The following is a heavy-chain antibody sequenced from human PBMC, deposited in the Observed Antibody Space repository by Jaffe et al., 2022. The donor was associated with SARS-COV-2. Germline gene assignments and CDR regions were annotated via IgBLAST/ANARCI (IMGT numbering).Heavy chain of an antibody. CDR3: VGTSGTSF. CDR2: IHRDGTEK. J-gene: IGHJ4*02. D-gene: IGHD2-2*01. V-gene: IGHV3-7*01. Sequence: EVQVVESGGGLVQPGGSLRLSCVASGFTFRGYWVNWVRQAPGKGLEWVATIHRDGTEKYYVDSVKGRFTVSGDFATNSLYLQMNILRAEDTAVYYCVGTSGTSFWGQGTLVTVSS. CDR1: GFTFRGYW.